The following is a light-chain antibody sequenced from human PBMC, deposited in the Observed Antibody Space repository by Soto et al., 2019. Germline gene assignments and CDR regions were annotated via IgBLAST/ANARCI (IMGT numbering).Light chain of an antibody. CDR3: QHYGRSPLT. Sequence: EIVLTQSPGTLSLSPGERATLSCRASQSVSSNSLAGYQQKPGQAPRLLIYGASSRATGIPDRFSGSGSETDFTLTISRLEPEDFAVYYCQHYGRSPLTFGGGTKVEIK. J-gene: IGKJ4*01. CDR2: GAS. CDR1: QSVSSNS. V-gene: IGKV3-20*01.